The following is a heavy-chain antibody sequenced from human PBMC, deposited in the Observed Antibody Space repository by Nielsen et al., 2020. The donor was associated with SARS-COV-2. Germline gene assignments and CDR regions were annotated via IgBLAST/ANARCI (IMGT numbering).Heavy chain of an antibody. J-gene: IGHJ5*02. Sequence: ASVKVSCKASGYTFTTYGIGWVRQASGQGLEWMGWISRNNGKTQYEQKFQGRVTMTTDTSTSTAYMELRSLRSDDTAVYYCARAVGDDYVWGSYHPPRVDRWGQGTLVTVSS. CDR3: ARAVGDDYVWGSYHPPRVDR. CDR2: ISRNNGKT. CDR1: GYTFTTYG. D-gene: IGHD3-16*02. V-gene: IGHV1-18*04.